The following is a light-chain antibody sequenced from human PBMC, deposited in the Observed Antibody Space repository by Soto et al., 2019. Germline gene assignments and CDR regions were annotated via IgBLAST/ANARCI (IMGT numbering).Light chain of an antibody. J-gene: IGKJ1*01. V-gene: IGKV1-5*03. Sequence: DIQMTQSPSTLSASVGDRVSITCRASQSISSWLAWYQQKPGKAPKLLIYKASSLESGVPSRFSGSGSGTEFTLTISRLQPDDFATYYCQHYNSYPWTFGQGNKVDIK. CDR1: QSISSW. CDR3: QHYNSYPWT. CDR2: KAS.